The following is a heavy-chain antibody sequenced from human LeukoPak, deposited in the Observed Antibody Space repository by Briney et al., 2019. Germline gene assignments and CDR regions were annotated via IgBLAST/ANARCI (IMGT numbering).Heavy chain of an antibody. D-gene: IGHD4-17*01. Sequence: PGRSLRLSCAASGFTFSAYGMHWVRQAPGKGLEWVAVIWFDGSNKYYADSVKGRFTISRDNSKNTLYLQMNSLRAEDTAVYYCVRGTNGDYDNWGQGTLVTVSS. CDR2: IWFDGSNK. CDR3: VRGTNGDYDN. V-gene: IGHV3-33*01. J-gene: IGHJ4*02. CDR1: GFTFSAYG.